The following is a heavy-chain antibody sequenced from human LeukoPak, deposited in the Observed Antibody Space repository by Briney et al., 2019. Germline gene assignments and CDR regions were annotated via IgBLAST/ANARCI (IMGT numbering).Heavy chain of an antibody. D-gene: IGHD1-26*01. CDR3: ARDSGRVGPTWLVFDL. V-gene: IGHV3-48*03. J-gene: IGHJ3*01. CDR1: GFTFSSYE. CDR2: ISSSGSTI. Sequence: TGGSLRLSCAASGFTFSSYEMNWVRQAPGKGLEWVSYISSSGSTIYYADSVKGRFTISRDNAKNSLYLQMNSLRAEDTAVYFCARDSGRVGPTWLVFDLWGQGTMVTVSS.